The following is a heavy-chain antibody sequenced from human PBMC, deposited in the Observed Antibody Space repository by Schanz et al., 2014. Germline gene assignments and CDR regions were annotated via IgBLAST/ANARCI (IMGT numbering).Heavy chain of an antibody. CDR3: AKTPREYCDYDTCPNWFDS. CDR2: ISASGGTT. Sequence: EVQLLESGGGLVQPGGSLRLSCAASGFTFRGYAMSWVRQAPGKGLEWVSAISASGGTTYYADSVKGRFTISRDNSKNTLYLQMNSLRAEDTAVYYCAKTPREYCDYDTCPNWFDSWGQGTLVTVSS. V-gene: IGHV3-23*01. J-gene: IGHJ5*01. CDR1: GFTFRGYA. D-gene: IGHD3-3*01.